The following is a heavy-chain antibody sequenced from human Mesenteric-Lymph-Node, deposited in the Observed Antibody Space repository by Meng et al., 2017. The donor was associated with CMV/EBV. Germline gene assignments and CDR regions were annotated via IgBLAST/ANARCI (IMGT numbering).Heavy chain of an antibody. J-gene: IGHJ4*02. CDR1: GRSSRRSNW. CDR3: ARTSSSSWDIDY. CDR2: IYHSGST. Sequence: CAFSGRSSRRSNWWRWVRQPPGKGLEWIGEIYHSGSTNYNPSLKSRVTISVDKSKNQFSLKLSSVTAADTAVYYCARTSSSSWDIDYWGQGTLVTVSS. V-gene: IGHV4-4*02. D-gene: IGHD6-13*01.